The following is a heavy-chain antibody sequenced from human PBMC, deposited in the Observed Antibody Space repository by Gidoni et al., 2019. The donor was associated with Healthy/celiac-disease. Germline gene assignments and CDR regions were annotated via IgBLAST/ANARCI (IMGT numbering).Heavy chain of an antibody. CDR3: ARDRGKGYCSGGSCSDYYYYGMDV. J-gene: IGHJ6*02. V-gene: IGHV3-11*01. CDR1: GFPFSDYY. Sequence: QVQLVESGGGLVKPGGSLRLSCAASGFPFSDYYMSWLRQAPGKGLEWVSYISSSGSTIYYADSVKGRFTISRDNAKNSLYLQMNSLRAEDTAVYYCARDRGKGYCSGGSCSDYYYYGMDVWGQGTTVTVSS. CDR2: ISSSGSTI. D-gene: IGHD2-15*01.